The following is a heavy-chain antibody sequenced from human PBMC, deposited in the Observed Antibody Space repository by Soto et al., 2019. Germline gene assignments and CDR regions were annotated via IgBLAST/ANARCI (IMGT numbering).Heavy chain of an antibody. V-gene: IGHV3-30*18. CDR2: ISHDGDKK. J-gene: IGHJ4*02. CDR3: AKVTDY. Sequence: QVQLVESGGGVVQHGRSLRLSCAASGFTFSGYGLHWVRQAPGKGLEWVAVISHDGDKKYYADSVKGRFTISRDNSKNTLYLQMNILAAEDTAVYLCAKVTDYWGQGTLVTVSS. CDR1: GFTFSGYG.